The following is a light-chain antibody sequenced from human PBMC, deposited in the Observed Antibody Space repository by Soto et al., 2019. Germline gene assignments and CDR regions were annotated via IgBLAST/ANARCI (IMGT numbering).Light chain of an antibody. J-gene: IGLJ1*01. CDR3: QSFDSSLSGLV. CDR1: SSNIGAGYD. CDR2: GNS. Sequence: QSVLTQPPSVSGAPGQRVTISCTGSSSNIGAGYDVHWYQQLPGTAPKLLIYGNSNRPSGVPDRFSGSKSGTSASLAITGLQAEEEAVYYGQSFDSSLSGLVFGTGTKVTVL. V-gene: IGLV1-40*01.